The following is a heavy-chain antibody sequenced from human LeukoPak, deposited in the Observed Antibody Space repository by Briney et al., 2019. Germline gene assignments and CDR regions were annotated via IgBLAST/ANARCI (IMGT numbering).Heavy chain of an antibody. D-gene: IGHD3-16*01. CDR2: IRYDGTNI. CDR1: GLTLSNFG. V-gene: IGHV3-30*02. J-gene: IGHJ6*03. Sequence: GESLTLSCAPSGLTLSNFGMHWVRQAPGEGLEWVALIRYDGTNIYYADSVRGRLTISRDNSKNTLYLQMNSLRAEDTAVYYCVRDRGDYFYMDVWGKGTTVTVSS. CDR3: VRDRGDYFYMDV.